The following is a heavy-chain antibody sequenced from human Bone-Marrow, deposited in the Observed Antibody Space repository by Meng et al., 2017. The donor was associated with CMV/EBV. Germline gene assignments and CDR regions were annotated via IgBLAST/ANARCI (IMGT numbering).Heavy chain of an antibody. CDR1: GFSFSTSP. Sequence: GESLKIPCAASGFSFSTSPMHWVRQAPGKGLEYVSAITSNGGNTYYADSVKGRFTISRDNSKNTLYLQMGSLRAEDMAVYYCARRGNSYAFDIWGQGTMVTVSS. V-gene: IGHV3-64*02. D-gene: IGHD1/OR15-1a*01. J-gene: IGHJ3*02. CDR2: ITSNGGNT. CDR3: ARRGNSYAFDI.